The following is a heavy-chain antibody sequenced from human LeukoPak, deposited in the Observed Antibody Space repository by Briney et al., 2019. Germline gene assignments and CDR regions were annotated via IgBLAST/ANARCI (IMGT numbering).Heavy chain of an antibody. CDR3: ARAEYYDSSGYYYVSAFDI. Sequence: PSQTLSLTCTVSGGSISSGGYYWSWIRQHPGTGLEWIGYIYYSGSTYYNPSLKSRVTISVDTSKNQFSLKLSSVTAADTAVYYCARAEYYDSSGYYYVSAFDIWGQGTMVTVSS. D-gene: IGHD3-22*01. V-gene: IGHV4-31*03. J-gene: IGHJ3*02. CDR1: GGSISSGGYY. CDR2: IYYSGST.